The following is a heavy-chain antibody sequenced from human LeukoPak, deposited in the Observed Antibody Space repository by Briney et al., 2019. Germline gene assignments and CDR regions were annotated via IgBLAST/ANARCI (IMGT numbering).Heavy chain of an antibody. CDR3: ARDGEAYCGGDCYEFDC. V-gene: IGHV3-33*01. Sequence: PGGSLRLSCAASGFTFSSYGMHWVSQAPGKGLEWVAVIWYDGSNKYYADSVKGRFTISRDNSKNTLYLQMNSLRAEDTAVYYCARDGEAYCGGDCYEFDCWGQGTLVTVSS. CDR1: GFTFSSYG. CDR2: IWYDGSNK. D-gene: IGHD2-21*02. J-gene: IGHJ4*02.